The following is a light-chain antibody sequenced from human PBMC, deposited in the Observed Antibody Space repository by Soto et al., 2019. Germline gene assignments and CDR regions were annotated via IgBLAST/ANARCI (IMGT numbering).Light chain of an antibody. CDR1: GSDIGAYNF. V-gene: IGLV2-8*01. CDR2: GVT. CDR3: YSYAGRNIWV. Sequence: QSALAQPPSASGSPGQSVTISCTGSGSDIGAYNFVSWYQQHPGKAPKLMIFGVTERPSGVPDRFSGSKSGNTASLTVSRLQADDEAVYYCYSYAGRNIWVFGGGTKLTVL. J-gene: IGLJ3*02.